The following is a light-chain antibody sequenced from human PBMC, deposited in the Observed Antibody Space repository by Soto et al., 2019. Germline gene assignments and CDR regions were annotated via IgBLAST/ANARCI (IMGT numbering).Light chain of an antibody. CDR3: QQYGSSGT. Sequence: ELVLTQSPGALSLSTGARATLSVRASQSVSSSYLAWYKQKPGQAPRLLIYGASSRATGIPDRFSGSGSGTEFPLTISRMEPEDFAVYYCQQYGSSGTFGHGTQVDI. J-gene: IGKJ1*01. CDR2: GAS. V-gene: IGKV3-20*01. CDR1: QSVSSSY.